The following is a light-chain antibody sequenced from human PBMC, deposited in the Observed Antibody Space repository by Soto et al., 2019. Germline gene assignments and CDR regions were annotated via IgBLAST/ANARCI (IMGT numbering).Light chain of an antibody. J-gene: IGKJ3*01. CDR1: QAISGW. CDR3: QQANSFPFT. V-gene: IGKV1-12*01. Sequence: DIQMTQSPSSVSASVGDRVTITCRASQAISGWLAWYQQNPGKAPNLLIYAASHLHSGVPSRFSGSGSGTDFTLTITSLQPEDFATYFCQQANSFPFTFGPGDKVDMK. CDR2: AAS.